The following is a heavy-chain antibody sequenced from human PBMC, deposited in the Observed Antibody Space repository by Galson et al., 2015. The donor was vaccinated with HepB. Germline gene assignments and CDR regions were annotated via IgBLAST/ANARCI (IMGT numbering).Heavy chain of an antibody. J-gene: IGHJ4*02. CDR2: ISGSGGST. D-gene: IGHD3-22*01. CDR3: AKGHNYYDSSGYYFDY. CDR1: GFTFRSYA. V-gene: IGHV3-23*01. Sequence: SLRLSCAASGFTFRSYAMNWVRQAPGKGLEWVSAISGSGGSTYYAESVKGRFTISRDNSKNTLYLQVSSLRAEDTAVYYCAKGHNYYDSSGYYFDYWGQGTLVTVSS.